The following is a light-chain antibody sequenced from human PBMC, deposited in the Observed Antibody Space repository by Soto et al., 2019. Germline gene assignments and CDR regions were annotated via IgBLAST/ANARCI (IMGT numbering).Light chain of an antibody. J-gene: IGKJ2*01. CDR1: QSIATY. V-gene: IGKV1-39*01. Sequence: DIQMTQSPSSLSAFVEDRVTITCRESQSIATYLQWYQQKPGKAPNLLIYAASSLQSGVPSRFSGRGSGTDFILTISSLQPEDFATYYCQQSYTTLSVYTFGQGTKLEIK. CDR2: AAS. CDR3: QQSYTTLSVYT.